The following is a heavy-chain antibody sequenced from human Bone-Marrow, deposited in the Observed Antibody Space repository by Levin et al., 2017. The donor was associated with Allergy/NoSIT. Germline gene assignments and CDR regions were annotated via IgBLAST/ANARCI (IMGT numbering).Heavy chain of an antibody. CDR3: ARGPGIAIQKRYAGF. CDR2: LPHDSSND. J-gene: IGHJ4*02. V-gene: IGHV3-30*01. CDR1: GFTFKNYA. Sequence: GESLKISCAASGFTFKNYAMHWVRQAPGEGLEWLAGLPHDSSNDYYADSVKGRFTISRDNSQNTLYPQMDSLRTDDTAMYYCARGPGIAIQKRYAGFWDRGTLVVVSS. D-gene: IGHD2/OR15-2a*01.